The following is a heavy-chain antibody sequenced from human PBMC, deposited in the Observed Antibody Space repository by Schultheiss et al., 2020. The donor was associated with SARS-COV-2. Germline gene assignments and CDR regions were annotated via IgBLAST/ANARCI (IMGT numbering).Heavy chain of an antibody. J-gene: IGHJ6*02. CDR1: GFTFDDYA. V-gene: IGHV3-9*01. CDR2: ISWNSGSI. CDR3: ARDHYGSGSAMGGYYYYYGMDV. D-gene: IGHD3-10*01. Sequence: GGSLRLSCAASGFTFDDYAMHWVRQAPGKGLEWVSGISWNSGSIGYADSVKGRFTISRDNAKNTLYLQMNSLRAEDTAVYYCARDHYGSGSAMGGYYYYYGMDVWGQGTTVTVSS.